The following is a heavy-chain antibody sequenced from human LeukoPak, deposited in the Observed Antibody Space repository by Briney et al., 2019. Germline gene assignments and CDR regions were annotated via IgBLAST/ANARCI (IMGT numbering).Heavy chain of an antibody. V-gene: IGHV3-30*02. Sequence: GGSLRLSCAASGFTFSSYGIHWVRQAPGKGLEWVAFTRYDGSHQHYANSVKGRFTVSRDNSQSTVYLQMNSLGVEDTAVYFCARDGGLHSVVQGADYNYFDYWGQGTLVTVSS. D-gene: IGHD2-21*01. CDR3: ARDGGLHSVVQGADYNYFDY. J-gene: IGHJ4*02. CDR1: GFTFSSYG. CDR2: TRYDGSHQ.